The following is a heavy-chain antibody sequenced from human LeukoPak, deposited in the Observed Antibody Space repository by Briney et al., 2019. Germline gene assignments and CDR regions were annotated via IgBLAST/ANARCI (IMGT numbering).Heavy chain of an antibody. D-gene: IGHD1-26*01. CDR2: IIPILGTA. CDR3: ARDAWEQSRTPSVYYMDV. J-gene: IGHJ6*03. CDR1: GGTFSSYA. Sequence: SVKVSCKASGGTFSSYAISWVRQAPGQGLEWMGGIIPILGTANYAQKFQGRVTITTDESTSTAYMELSSLRSEDTAVYYCARDAWEQSRTPSVYYMDVWGKGTTVTVSS. V-gene: IGHV1-69*05.